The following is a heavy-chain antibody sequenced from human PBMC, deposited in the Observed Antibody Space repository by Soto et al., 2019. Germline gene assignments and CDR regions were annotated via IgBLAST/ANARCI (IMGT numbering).Heavy chain of an antibody. CDR1: GFTFSSYE. J-gene: IGHJ4*02. CDR2: ISSSGSTI. CDR3: ARDVSGSYGDPFDY. Sequence: GGSLRLSCAASGFTFSSYEMNWVRQAPGKGLEWVSYISSSGSTIYYADSVKGRFTISRDNAKNSLYLQMNSLRAEDTAVYYCARDVSGSYGDPFDYWGQGTLVTVSS. D-gene: IGHD1-26*01. V-gene: IGHV3-48*03.